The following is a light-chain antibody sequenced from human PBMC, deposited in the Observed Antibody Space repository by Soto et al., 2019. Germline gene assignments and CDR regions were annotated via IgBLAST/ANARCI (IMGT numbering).Light chain of an antibody. CDR3: FSYTSSGTYV. J-gene: IGLJ1*01. CDR2: EVS. Sequence: QSVLTQPASVSGYPGQSITISCTGTSGDVGNYKYVSWYQQHPGKAPKLMIYEVSNRPSGVSNRFSGSKSGNTASLTISGLQAEDETDYYCFSYTSSGTYVFGTGTKVTVL. CDR1: SGDVGNYKY. V-gene: IGLV2-14*01.